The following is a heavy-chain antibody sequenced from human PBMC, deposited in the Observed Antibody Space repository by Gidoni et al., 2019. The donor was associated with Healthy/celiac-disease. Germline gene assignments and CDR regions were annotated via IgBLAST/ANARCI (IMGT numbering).Heavy chain of an antibody. Sequence: QLQLPESAPGLVKPSETLSLTCTVSGGSISSSSYYWGWTRQPPRKGLEWIGSIYYSGSTYYNPSLKSRVTISVDTSKNQFSLKLSSVTAADTAVYYCARRLGLTGTTFIGYYYYYGMDVWGQGTTVTVSS. D-gene: IGHD1-7*01. CDR2: IYYSGST. J-gene: IGHJ6*02. V-gene: IGHV4-39*01. CDR3: ARRLGLTGTTFIGYYYYYGMDV. CDR1: GGSISSSSYY.